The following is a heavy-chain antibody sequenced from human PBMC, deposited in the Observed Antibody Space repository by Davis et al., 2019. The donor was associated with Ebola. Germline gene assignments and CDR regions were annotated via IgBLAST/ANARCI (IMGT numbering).Heavy chain of an antibody. V-gene: IGHV4-39*07. Sequence: SETLSLTCTVSGGSVSSGSYYWSWIRQPPGKGLEWIGSIYYSGSTYYNPSLKSRVTITVDRSKNQFSLKLSSVTAADTAVYYCARSRWFRGRDAFDIWGQGTMVTVSS. CDR2: IYYSGST. CDR3: ARSRWFRGRDAFDI. D-gene: IGHD3-10*01. CDR1: GGSVSSGSYY. J-gene: IGHJ3*02.